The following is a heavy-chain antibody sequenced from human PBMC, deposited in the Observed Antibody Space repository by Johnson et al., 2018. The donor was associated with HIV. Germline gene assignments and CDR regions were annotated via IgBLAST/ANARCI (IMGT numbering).Heavy chain of an antibody. D-gene: IGHD1-1*01. CDR3: ARGITTDDAFDI. J-gene: IGHJ3*02. CDR2: ISYDGSNK. CDR1: GFTFSSYA. V-gene: IGHV3-30-3*01. Sequence: VQLVESGGGVVQPGRSLRLSCAASGFTFSSYAMHWVRQAPGKGLEWVAVISYDGSNKYYADSVKGRFTISRDSSKNTLYLQMNSLRVEDTAVYCCARGITTDDAFDIWGQGTMVTVSS.